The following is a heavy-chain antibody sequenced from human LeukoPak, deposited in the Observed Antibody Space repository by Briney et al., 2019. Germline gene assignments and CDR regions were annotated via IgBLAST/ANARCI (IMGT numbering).Heavy chain of an antibody. J-gene: IGHJ4*02. Sequence: GRSLRLSCAASGFTFNQHSMSWIRQAPGKGLEWLSYISRNGGAVHYADSVEGRFTISRDNAKNSLSLQMNGFRTDDTAVYFCARASSLIGGFDSWGRGTLVTVSS. CDR2: ISRNGGAV. CDR3: ARASSLIGGFDS. CDR1: GFTFNQHS. D-gene: IGHD2-8*01. V-gene: IGHV3-11*01.